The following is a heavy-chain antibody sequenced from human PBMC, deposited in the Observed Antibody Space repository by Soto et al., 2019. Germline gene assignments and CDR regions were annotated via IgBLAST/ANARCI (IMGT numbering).Heavy chain of an antibody. V-gene: IGHV3-21*01. D-gene: IGHD6-6*01. J-gene: IGHJ6*02. CDR3: ARAHLVARSAFYRAMDV. Sequence: GGSLRLSCVASGFDLTSSRMNWVRQAPGKGLEWVASTSGSGKDTFYRHSVKGRFAISRDSAGTSLFLRMDTVKVEDTAVYHCARAHLVARSAFYRAMDVWGPGTAVTVSS. CDR2: TSGSGKDT. CDR1: GFDLTSSR.